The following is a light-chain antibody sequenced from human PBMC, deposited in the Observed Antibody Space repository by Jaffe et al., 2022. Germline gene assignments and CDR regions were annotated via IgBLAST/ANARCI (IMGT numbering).Light chain of an antibody. V-gene: IGLV3-1*01. CDR2: HDS. J-gene: IGLJ2*01. CDR3: QAWDSSTVI. Sequence: SYELTQPPSVSVSPGQTASITCSGDKLGDKYACWYQQKPGQSPVLVICHDSKRPSGIPERFSGSNSGNTATLTISGTQAMDEADYYCQAWDSSTVIFGGGTKLTVL. CDR1: KLGDKY.